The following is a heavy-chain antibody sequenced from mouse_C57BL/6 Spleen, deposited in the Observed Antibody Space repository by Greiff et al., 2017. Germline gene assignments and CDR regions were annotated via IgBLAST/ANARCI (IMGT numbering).Heavy chain of an antibody. Sequence: EVKVVESGGGLVKPGGSLKLSCAASGFTFSSYAMSWVRQTPEKRLEWVATISDGGSYTYYPDNVKGRFTISRDNAKNNLYLQMSHLKSEDTAMYYCARVYGSSFGGFAYWGQGTLVTVSA. V-gene: IGHV5-4*03. CDR3: ARVYGSSFGGFAY. CDR2: ISDGGSYT. J-gene: IGHJ3*01. CDR1: GFTFSSYA. D-gene: IGHD1-1*01.